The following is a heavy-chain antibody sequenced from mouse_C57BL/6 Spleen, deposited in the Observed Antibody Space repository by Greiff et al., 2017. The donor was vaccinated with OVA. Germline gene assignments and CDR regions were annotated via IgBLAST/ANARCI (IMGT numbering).Heavy chain of an antibody. CDR1: GYTFTSYW. CDR2: IHPSDSDT. CDR3: AGGAYYGSSYPWYFDV. D-gene: IGHD1-1*01. Sequence: QVQLQQPGAELVKPGASVKVSCKASGYTFTSYWMHWVKQMPGQGLEWIGRIHPSDSDTNYNQKFKGKATLTADKSSSTAYMQLSSLTSEDSAVYYCAGGAYYGSSYPWYFDVWGTGTTVTVSS. V-gene: IGHV1-74*01. J-gene: IGHJ1*03.